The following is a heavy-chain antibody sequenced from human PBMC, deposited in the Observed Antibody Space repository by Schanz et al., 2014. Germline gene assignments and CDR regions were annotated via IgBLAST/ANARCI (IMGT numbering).Heavy chain of an antibody. CDR1: GFTFKNFG. V-gene: IGHV3-30*02. CDR2: IWDDGSNK. Sequence: QVQLVESGGGVVQPGGSLRLSCVASGFTFKNFGMHWVRQTPGKGLEWMAFIWDDGSNKIYADSVKCRFTISRDNSNNTLFLQMSSLRVEDTAIYYCAKDSVLVATGHDYFDYWGQGTLVTVSS. J-gene: IGHJ4*02. CDR3: AKDSVLVATGHDYFDY. D-gene: IGHD2-21*01.